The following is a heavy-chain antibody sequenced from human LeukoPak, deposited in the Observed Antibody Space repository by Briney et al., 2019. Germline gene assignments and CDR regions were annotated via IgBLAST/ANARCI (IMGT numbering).Heavy chain of an antibody. Sequence: PGGSLRLSCAASGFTFSSYSMNWVRQAPGKGLEWVSSISSSSSYIYYADSVKGRFTISRDNAKNSLYLQMNSLRAEDTAVYYCARDFFGSSSSFDYWGQGTLVTVSS. CDR2: ISSSSSYI. D-gene: IGHD6-6*01. CDR3: ARDFFGSSSSFDY. V-gene: IGHV3-21*01. CDR1: GFTFSSYS. J-gene: IGHJ4*02.